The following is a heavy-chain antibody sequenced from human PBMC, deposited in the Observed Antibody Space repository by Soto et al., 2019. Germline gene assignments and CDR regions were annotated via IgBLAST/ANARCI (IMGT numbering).Heavy chain of an antibody. D-gene: IGHD6-6*01. CDR3: ARDEWGSSSHHYCYGMDV. CDR1: GYTFTSYG. CDR2: ISAYNGNT. Sequence: QVQLVQSGAEVKKPGASVKVSCKASGYTFTSYGISWVRQAPGQGLEWMGWISAYNGNTNYAQKLQGRVTMTTDTTTSTAYMELLRMRSDDTAVSYCARDEWGSSSHHYCYGMDVWGQGTTVTVSS. J-gene: IGHJ6*02. V-gene: IGHV1-18*04.